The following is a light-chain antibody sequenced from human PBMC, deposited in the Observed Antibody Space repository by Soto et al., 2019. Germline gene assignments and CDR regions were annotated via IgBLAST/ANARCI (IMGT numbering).Light chain of an antibody. Sequence: QSVLTQSPSASASLGASVKLTCTLSSGHSSYAIAWHQQQAEKGPRYLMKVNSDGSHSKGDGIPDRFSGSSSGAERYLTISSLQSEDEADYYCQTWGTGIWVFGGGTKLTVL. V-gene: IGLV4-69*01. J-gene: IGLJ3*02. CDR3: QTWGTGIWV. CDR1: SGHSSYA. CDR2: VNSDGSH.